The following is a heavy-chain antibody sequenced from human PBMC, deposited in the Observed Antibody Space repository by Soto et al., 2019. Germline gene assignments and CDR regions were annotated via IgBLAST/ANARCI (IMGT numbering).Heavy chain of an antibody. Sequence: EVQLVESGGGLVQPGGSLRLSCAASGSTFSIYAMHWVRQAPGKGLEFISVISSNGGSTHYASSVKGRFTISRDNSKNTLYLEMGSLRADDTAMYHCGRAGYSYALDYWGQGTLVTVSS. CDR2: ISSNGGST. D-gene: IGHD5-18*01. J-gene: IGHJ4*02. CDR3: GRAGYSYALDY. V-gene: IGHV3-64*01. CDR1: GSTFSIYA.